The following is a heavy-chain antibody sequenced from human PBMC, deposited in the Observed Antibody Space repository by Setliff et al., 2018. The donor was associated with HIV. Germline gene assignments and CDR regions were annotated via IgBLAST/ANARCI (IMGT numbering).Heavy chain of an antibody. Sequence: SETLSLTCAVYGGSFSGYYWSWLRQPPGKGLEWIGEVNHSRRSNYNPSLKSRVAISVDMSKNQFSLRLNSVTAADTAVYYCARLVYSSSSLDYWGQGTLVTVSS. CDR1: GGSFSGYY. J-gene: IGHJ4*02. V-gene: IGHV4-34*01. D-gene: IGHD6-6*01. CDR3: ARLVYSSSSLDY. CDR2: VNHSRRS.